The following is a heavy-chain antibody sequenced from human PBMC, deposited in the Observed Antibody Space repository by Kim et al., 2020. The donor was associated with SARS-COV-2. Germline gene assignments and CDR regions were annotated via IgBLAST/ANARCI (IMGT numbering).Heavy chain of an antibody. CDR3: AKDQGGIMSSYNYYYALDV. CDR2: ITGGGGTT. D-gene: IGHD3-16*01. V-gene: IGHV3-23*01. Sequence: GGSLRLSCEGSGFSFGNYAMNWVRQAPGKGPVWVSVITGGGGTTDYADSVKGRFTISRDNSKNTLYLQMNSLRVEDTAIYYCAKDQGGIMSSYNYYYALDVWGLGTTVTVSS. CDR1: GFSFGNYA. J-gene: IGHJ6*02.